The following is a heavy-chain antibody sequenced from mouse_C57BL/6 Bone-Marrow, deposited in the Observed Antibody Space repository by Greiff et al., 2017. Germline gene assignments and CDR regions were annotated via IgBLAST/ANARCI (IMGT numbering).Heavy chain of an antibody. V-gene: IGHV1-69*01. J-gene: IGHJ2*01. Sequence: QVQLQQPGAELVMPGASVQLSCKASGYTFTSYWMHWVKPRPGQGLEWIGEIDPSDSYTNYNQKFKGKSTLTVDKSSNTAYMHLSSLTSEDSAVYYCARRGSNYFDYWGQGTTLTVSS. CDR2: IDPSDSYT. CDR3: ARRGSNYFDY. D-gene: IGHD5-1*01. CDR1: GYTFTSYW.